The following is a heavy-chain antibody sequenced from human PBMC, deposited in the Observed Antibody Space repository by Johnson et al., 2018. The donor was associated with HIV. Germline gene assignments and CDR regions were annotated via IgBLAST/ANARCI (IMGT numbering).Heavy chain of an antibody. J-gene: IGHJ3*02. Sequence: QVQLVESGGGLVRPGGSLRLSCAASGFIFSDYYMSWIRQAPGRGLDWVSYISSSGSTIYYADSVKGRFTISRDNAKNSLYLQMNSLRPEDTAVYFCARDGKYSSIGPDAFDIWGQGTMVTVSS. CDR1: GFIFSDYY. CDR2: ISSSGSTI. V-gene: IGHV3-11*04. CDR3: ARDGKYSSIGPDAFDI. D-gene: IGHD6-13*01.